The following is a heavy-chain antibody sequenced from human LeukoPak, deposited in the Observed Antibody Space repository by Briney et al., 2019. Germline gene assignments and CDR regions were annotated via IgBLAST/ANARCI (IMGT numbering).Heavy chain of an antibody. CDR3: ARDLDSTSWWNWFDP. CDR1: GFTFSSYA. J-gene: IGHJ5*02. V-gene: IGHV3-23*01. Sequence: GGSLRLSCAASGFTFSSYAMSWVRQAPGKGLEWVSAISGSGGSTYYADSVKGRFTISRDNAKNSLYLQMNSLRADDTATYYCARDLDSTSWWNWFDPWGQGTLVTVSS. D-gene: IGHD6-13*01. CDR2: ISGSGGST.